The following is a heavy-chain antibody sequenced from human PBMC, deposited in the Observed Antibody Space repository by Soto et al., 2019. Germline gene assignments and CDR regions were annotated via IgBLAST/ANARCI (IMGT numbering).Heavy chain of an antibody. CDR2: ISGGGDYI. Sequence: EVQPVESGGGLVKPGGSLRLSCAASGFAFSSYTMNWVRQAPGKGLEWVSSISGGGDYIYYTGSVKGRFSISRDNAKNSLYLQMDSLRAEDTAVYYCASLSRFALDYWGQGTLVTVSS. CDR1: GFAFSSYT. CDR3: ASLSRFALDY. V-gene: IGHV3-21*01. D-gene: IGHD3-10*01. J-gene: IGHJ4*01.